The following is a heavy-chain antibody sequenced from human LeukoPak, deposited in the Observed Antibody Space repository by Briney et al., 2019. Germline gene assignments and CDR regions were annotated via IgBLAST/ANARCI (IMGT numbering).Heavy chain of an antibody. J-gene: IGHJ4*02. CDR2: ITASGSTM. V-gene: IGHV3-48*04. CDR3: ARDQDGYVARGVIKVLDY. CDR1: GFTFSSYS. D-gene: IGHD3-10*01. Sequence: GGSLRLSCAASGFTFSSYSMNWVRQAPGKGLEWVSYITASGSTMYYADSVKGRFTISRDNAKNSLYLQMNSLRAEDTAVYYCARDQDGYVARGVIKVLDYWGQGSLVTVSA.